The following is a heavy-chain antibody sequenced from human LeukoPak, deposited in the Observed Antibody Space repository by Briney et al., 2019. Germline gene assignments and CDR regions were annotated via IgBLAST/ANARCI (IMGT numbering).Heavy chain of an antibody. V-gene: IGHV3-21*01. Sequence: GGSLRLSCAVSGFTVSSNYMSWVRQAPGKGLEWVSSISSGGGYIYYADSVKGRFTISRDNAKNSLYLQMNSLRGEDTALYYCARAVSDHNSGYGMDVWGQGTTVTVSS. CDR3: ARAVSDHNSGYGMDV. CDR1: GFTVSSNY. J-gene: IGHJ6*02. CDR2: ISSGGGYI. D-gene: IGHD3-10*01.